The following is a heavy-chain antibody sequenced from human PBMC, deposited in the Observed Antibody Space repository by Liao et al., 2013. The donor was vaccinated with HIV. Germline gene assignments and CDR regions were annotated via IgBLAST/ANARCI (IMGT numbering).Heavy chain of an antibody. CDR3: AREVASLTGGNWFDP. V-gene: IGHV4-61*02. CDR1: GDLIRRDNYY. D-gene: IGHD7-27*01. J-gene: IGHJ5*02. CDR2: INHSVST. Sequence: QVRLQESGPGLVKPSQTLSLTCTVSGDLIRRDNYYWTWIRQPAGRGLEWIGEINHSVSTNYNPSLKSRVTISVDTSKNQFSLKLSSVTAADTAVYYCAREVASLTGGNWFDPWGQGTLVTVSS.